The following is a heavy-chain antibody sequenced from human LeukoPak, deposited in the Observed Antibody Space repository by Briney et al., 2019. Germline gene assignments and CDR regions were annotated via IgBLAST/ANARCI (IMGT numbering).Heavy chain of an antibody. CDR1: GFTFSSYA. CDR2: ISGSGGST. D-gene: IGHD3-10*01. Sequence: GGSLRLSCAASGFTFSSYAMSWVRQAPGKGLEWVSAISGSGGSTYYADSVKGRFTISRDNSKNTLYLQMNSLRAEDTAVYYCAKHPYYYGSGSYYNWGQGTLVTVSS. CDR3: AKHPYYYGSGSYYN. V-gene: IGHV3-23*01. J-gene: IGHJ4*02.